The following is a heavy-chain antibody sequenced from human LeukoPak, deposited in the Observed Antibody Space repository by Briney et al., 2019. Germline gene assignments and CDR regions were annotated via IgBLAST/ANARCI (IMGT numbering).Heavy chain of an antibody. V-gene: IGHV1-2*02. D-gene: IGHD5-18*01. CDR2: INPNSGGT. Sequence: ASVKVSCKASGYTFTGYYMRWVRQAPGQGLEWMGWINPNSGGTNYAQKFQGRVTMTRDTSISTAYMDLSRLRSDDTAVYYCARVAGYSYVDYWGQGTLVTVSS. CDR3: ARVAGYSYVDY. J-gene: IGHJ4*02. CDR1: GYTFTGYY.